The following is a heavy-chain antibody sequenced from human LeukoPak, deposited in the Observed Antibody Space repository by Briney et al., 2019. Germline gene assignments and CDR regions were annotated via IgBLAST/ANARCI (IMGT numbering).Heavy chain of an antibody. D-gene: IGHD6-19*01. V-gene: IGHV4-59*01. Sequence: PSETLSLTCTVSGDSISSYYWSWIRQPPGKGLEWIGNIYHSGSTNYSPSFKSRVTISLDTSKSQFSLKLNSVAAADTAVYYCARHAGGQWLPLLDFWGQGTLVTVSS. CDR1: GDSISSYY. CDR3: ARHAGGQWLPLLDF. J-gene: IGHJ4*02. CDR2: IYHSGST.